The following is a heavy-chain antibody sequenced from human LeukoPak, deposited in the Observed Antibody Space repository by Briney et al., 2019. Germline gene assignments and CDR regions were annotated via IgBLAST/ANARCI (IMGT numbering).Heavy chain of an antibody. V-gene: IGHV3-23*01. CDR3: ARDFYFGYSYGVFDY. J-gene: IGHJ4*02. CDR1: GFTFSSYA. D-gene: IGHD5-18*01. CDR2: ISGSGDST. Sequence: PGGSLRLSCAASGFTFSSYAMSWVRQAPGKGLEWVSAISGSGDSTYYGDSVKGRFTISRDNSKNTLYLQMNSLRAEDTAVYYCARDFYFGYSYGVFDYWGQGTLVTVSS.